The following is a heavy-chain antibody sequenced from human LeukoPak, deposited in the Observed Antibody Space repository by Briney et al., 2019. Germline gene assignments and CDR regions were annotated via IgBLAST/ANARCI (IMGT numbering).Heavy chain of an antibody. Sequence: SETLSLTCTVSGYSISSGYYWGWIRPPPGKGLEWIGSIYHSGSTYYNPSLKSRVTISVDTSKNQFSLKLSSVTAADTAVYYCARGGATFGDSAHFDYWGQGTLVTVSS. D-gene: IGHD2/OR15-2a*01. CDR1: GYSISSGYY. CDR3: ARGGATFGDSAHFDY. J-gene: IGHJ4*02. CDR2: IYHSGST. V-gene: IGHV4-38-2*02.